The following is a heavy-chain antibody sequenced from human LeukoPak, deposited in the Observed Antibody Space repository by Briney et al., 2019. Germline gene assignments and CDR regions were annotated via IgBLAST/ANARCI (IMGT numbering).Heavy chain of an antibody. D-gene: IGHD6-13*01. CDR3: ARDSSSWHGGAFDI. V-gene: IGHV3-21*01. Sequence: GGSLRLSCAASGFTVSSNYMSWVRQAPGKGLEWVSSISSSSSYIYYADSVKGRFTISRDNAKNSLYLQMNSLRAEDTAVYYCARDSSSWHGGAFDIWGQGTMVTVSS. CDR2: ISSSSSYI. CDR1: GFTVSSNY. J-gene: IGHJ3*02.